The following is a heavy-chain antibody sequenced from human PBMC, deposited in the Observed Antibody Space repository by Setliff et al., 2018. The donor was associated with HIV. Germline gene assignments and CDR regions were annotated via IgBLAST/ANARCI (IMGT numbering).Heavy chain of an antibody. Sequence: SETLSLTCTVSGASISGHYWTWIRQPPGKGLEWIGYVYYNGITNYNPSLKSRVTISLDTSNSQFSLKLSSLTAADTAVYYCARVSYYGSFYYNYYMDVWGKGTTVTV. CDR3: ARVSYYGSFYYNYYMDV. V-gene: IGHV4-59*11. J-gene: IGHJ6*03. CDR2: VYYNGIT. CDR1: GASISGHY. D-gene: IGHD3-10*01.